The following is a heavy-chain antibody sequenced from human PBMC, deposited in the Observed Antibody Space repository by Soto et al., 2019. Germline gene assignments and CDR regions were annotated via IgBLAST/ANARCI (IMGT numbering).Heavy chain of an antibody. CDR3: VTAVRTRLDN. CDR2: IRQSGDRS. V-gene: IGHV3-23*01. D-gene: IGHD3-10*01. Sequence: GGSLRLSCAASGFIFSNFAMYWVRRAPGKGLEWVSSIRQSGDRSSYADSAKGRFTISRDNSKNTLYLQMNGLRLDDTAVYYCVTAVRTRLDNWGPGTLVTVSS. J-gene: IGHJ4*02. CDR1: GFIFSNFA.